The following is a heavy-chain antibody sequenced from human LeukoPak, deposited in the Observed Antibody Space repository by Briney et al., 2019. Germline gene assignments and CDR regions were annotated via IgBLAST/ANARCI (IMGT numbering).Heavy chain of an antibody. CDR3: ARQGGYSSTNDY. CDR2: IWYDGSNK. Sequence: GRSLRLSCAASGITFRSYGMHWVRQAPGKGLEWVAVIWYDGSNKYYADSVKGRFTISRDNSKNTLYLQMNSLRAEDTAVYYCARQGGYSSTNDYWGQGTLVNVSS. J-gene: IGHJ4*02. V-gene: IGHV3-33*01. D-gene: IGHD6-13*01. CDR1: GITFRSYG.